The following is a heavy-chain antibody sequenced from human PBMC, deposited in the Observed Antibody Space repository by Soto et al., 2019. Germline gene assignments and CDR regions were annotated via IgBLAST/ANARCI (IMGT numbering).Heavy chain of an antibody. V-gene: IGHV3-33*01. CDR3: ATTGHGSGWYGDY. D-gene: IGHD6-19*01. CDR2: IWYDGSNK. Sequence: QVQLVESGGGVVQPGRSLRLSCAASGFTFSSYGMHWVRQAPGKGLEWVAVIWYDGSNKYYADSVKGRFTISRDNSKNTLYLQMTSLRAEDTAVYYCATTGHGSGWYGDYWGQGTLVTVSS. J-gene: IGHJ4*02. CDR1: GFTFSSYG.